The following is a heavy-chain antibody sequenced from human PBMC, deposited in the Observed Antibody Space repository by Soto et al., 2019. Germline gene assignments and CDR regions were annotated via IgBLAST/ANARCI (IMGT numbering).Heavy chain of an antibody. CDR1: GYSFTTYW. V-gene: IGHV5-51*01. CDR3: ARHENTYYNFYGMDL. Sequence: GESLKISCESHGYSFTTYWVTWVRQKPGKGLEWVGSLHPGESDTRYSPSFRGRVTISADRSLTTAYLQWSSLQVADTAIYYCARHENTYYNFYGMDLWGQGTTVTVSS. CDR2: LHPGESDT. J-gene: IGHJ6*02.